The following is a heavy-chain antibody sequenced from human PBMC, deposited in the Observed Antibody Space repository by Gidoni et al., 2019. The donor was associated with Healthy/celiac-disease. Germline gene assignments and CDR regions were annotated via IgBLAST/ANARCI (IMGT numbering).Heavy chain of an antibody. V-gene: IGHV1-2*02. D-gene: IGHD5-12*01. J-gene: IGHJ4*02. CDR1: GYTFTGYY. CDR3: ARNIVATKPFDY. CDR2: INPNSGGT. Sequence: QVQLVQSGAEVKQPGASVKVSCKASGYTFTGYYMHWVRQAPGQGLEWMGWINPNSGGTNYAQKFQGRVTMTRDTSTSTAYMGLGRLRSDDTAVYYCARNIVATKPFDYWGQGTLVTVSS.